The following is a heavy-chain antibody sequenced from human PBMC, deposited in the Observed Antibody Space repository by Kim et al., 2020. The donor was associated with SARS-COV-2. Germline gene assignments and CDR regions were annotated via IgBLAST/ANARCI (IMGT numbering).Heavy chain of an antibody. V-gene: IGHV3-23*01. Sequence: GGSLRLSCVASGFILDTYGVTWVRQVPGKGLEWVAGISDDGGSTSYAESVRGWFTISRDNSRNTVYLQMNSLRAEDTATYSCARTVW. CDR2: ISDDGGST. J-gene: IGHJ3*01. CDR1: GFILDTYG. CDR3: ARTV.